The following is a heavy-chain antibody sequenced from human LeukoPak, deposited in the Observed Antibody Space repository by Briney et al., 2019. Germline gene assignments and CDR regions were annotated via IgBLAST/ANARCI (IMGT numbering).Heavy chain of an antibody. CDR3: AREPLDDYGDY. CDR1: GYTLTSYY. J-gene: IGHJ4*02. CDR2: INPSGGST. D-gene: IGHD6-6*01. V-gene: IGHV1-46*01. Sequence: ASVKVSCKASGYTLTSYYMHWVRQAPGQGLEWMGIINPSGGSTSYAQKFQGRVTMTRDTSTSTVYMELSSLRSEDTAVYYCAREPLDDYGDYWGQGTLVTVSS.